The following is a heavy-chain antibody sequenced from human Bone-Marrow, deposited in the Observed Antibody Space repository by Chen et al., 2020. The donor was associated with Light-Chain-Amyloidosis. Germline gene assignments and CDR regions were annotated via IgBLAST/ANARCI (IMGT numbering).Heavy chain of an antibody. CDR3: TSGAAADKYYYGLDV. CDR1: GFTFGDYA. J-gene: IGHJ6*02. CDR2: IRRKRYGGTR. D-gene: IGHD6-13*01. Sequence: EVQLVEFGGDFVQPGRSLRLSCTGSGFTFGDYAVSWLRQAPGKGLEWVGFIRRKRYGGTREYAASVKGRFTISRDDSISTAYLQMNSLRTDDTAVYSCTSGAAADKYYYGLDVWGQGTTVTVSS. V-gene: IGHV3-49*03.